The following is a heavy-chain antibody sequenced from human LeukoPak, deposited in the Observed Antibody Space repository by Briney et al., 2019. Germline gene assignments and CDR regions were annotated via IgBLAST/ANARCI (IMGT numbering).Heavy chain of an antibody. CDR1: GGSISSYY. J-gene: IGHJ6*02. CDR2: IYYSGST. V-gene: IGHV4-59*01. CDR3: AREPTRMKGELYYGMDV. Sequence: SETLSLTCTVSGGSISSYYSSWIRQPPGKGLEWIGYIYYSGSTNYNPSLKTQVTISVDTSKNQFALKLSSVTAADTAVYYCAREPTRMKGELYYGMDVWGQGTTVTVSS. D-gene: IGHD1-26*01.